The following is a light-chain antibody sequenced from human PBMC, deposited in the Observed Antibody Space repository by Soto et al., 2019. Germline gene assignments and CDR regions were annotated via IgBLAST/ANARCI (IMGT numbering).Light chain of an antibody. CDR2: GAS. Sequence: EIVLTQSPGTLSLSPGEIATLSCRASQSVSSSHLAWYQQKPGQAPRLLIYGASTTATGIPDTFSGSGSGTDFNLTNSRLEPEDCAVYYCQQYGSSPFTFGGGNKVEIK. CDR1: QSVSSSH. V-gene: IGKV3-20*01. CDR3: QQYGSSPFT. J-gene: IGKJ4*01.